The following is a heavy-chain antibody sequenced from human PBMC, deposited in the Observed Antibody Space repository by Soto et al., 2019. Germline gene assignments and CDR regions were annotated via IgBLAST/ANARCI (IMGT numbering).Heavy chain of an antibody. CDR3: ARGYCSSTSCIPFDY. CDR1: GYTFTSYA. CDR2: INAGNGNT. V-gene: IGHV1-3*01. J-gene: IGHJ4*02. Sequence: GASVKVSCKASGYTFTSYAMHWMRQAPGQRLEWMGWINAGNGNTKYSQKFQGRVTITRDTSASTAYMELSSLRSEDTAVYYCARGYCSSTSCIPFDYRGQGTPVTVSS. D-gene: IGHD2-2*01.